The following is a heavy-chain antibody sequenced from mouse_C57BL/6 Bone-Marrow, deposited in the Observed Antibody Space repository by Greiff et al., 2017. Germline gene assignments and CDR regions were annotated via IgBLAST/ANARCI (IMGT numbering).Heavy chain of an antibody. Sequence: ESGPGLVKPSQSLSLTCSVTGYSITSGYYWNWIRQFPGNKLEWMGYISYDGSNNYNPSLKNRISITRDTSKNQFFLKLNSVTTEDTATYYCARDHGYDEAYWGQETLVTVSA. J-gene: IGHJ3*01. CDR2: ISYDGSN. V-gene: IGHV3-6*01. CDR3: ARDHGYDEAY. CDR1: GYSITSGYY. D-gene: IGHD2-2*01.